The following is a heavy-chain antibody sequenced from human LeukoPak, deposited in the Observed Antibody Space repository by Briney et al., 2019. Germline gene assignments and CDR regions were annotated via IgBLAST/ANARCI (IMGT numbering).Heavy chain of an antibody. CDR1: GFTVSNNY. CDR3: ASGEWPHDY. CDR2: IYSGGNT. Sequence: PGGSLRLSCAASGFTVSNNYMNWVRQAPGKGLEWVSVIYSGGNTYYADSVKGRFTISRDNSKNTLYLQMNNLRAEDTAVYSGASGEWPHDYWGQGTLVTVS. J-gene: IGHJ4*02. V-gene: IGHV3-53*01. D-gene: IGHD3-10*01.